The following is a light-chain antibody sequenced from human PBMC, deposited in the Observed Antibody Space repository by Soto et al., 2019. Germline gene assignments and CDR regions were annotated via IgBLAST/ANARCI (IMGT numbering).Light chain of an antibody. Sequence: DIQMTQSPSTLSASVGDRVTITCRASQNINRWLAWYQQKPGKAPKLLIYDASTLENGVPSRFSGSGSGTEFTLTISSLQADDFATYYCQQYNTYVLTFGGGTKVEL. J-gene: IGKJ4*01. CDR1: QNINRW. CDR2: DAS. CDR3: QQYNTYVLT. V-gene: IGKV1-5*01.